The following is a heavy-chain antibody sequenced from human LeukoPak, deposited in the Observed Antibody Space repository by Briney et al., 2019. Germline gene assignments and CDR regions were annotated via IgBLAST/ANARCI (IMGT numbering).Heavy chain of an antibody. CDR1: GYTFTSYG. Sequence: GASVKVSCKASGYTFTSYGISWVRQAPGQGLEWMGWISAYNGNTNYAQKLQGRVTMTTDTSTSTAYMELRSLRSDDTAVYYCARERWTRSYYYGMDVWGQGTTVTVSS. V-gene: IGHV1-18*01. CDR2: ISAYNGNT. J-gene: IGHJ6*02. D-gene: IGHD3/OR15-3a*01. CDR3: ARERWTRSYYYGMDV.